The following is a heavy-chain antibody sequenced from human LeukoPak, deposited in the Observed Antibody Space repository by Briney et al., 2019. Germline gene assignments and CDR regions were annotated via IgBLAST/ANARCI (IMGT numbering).Heavy chain of an antibody. J-gene: IGHJ4*02. Sequence: SETLSLTCTVSGRSISSSSYYWGWIRQPPGKGLEWIGSIYYSGSTYYNPSLKSRVTISVDTSKNQFSLKLSSVSAADTAVYYCARGGTYYYDSSGYRYWGQGTLVTVSS. D-gene: IGHD3-22*01. CDR1: GRSISSSSYY. V-gene: IGHV4-39*07. CDR3: ARGGTYYYDSSGYRY. CDR2: IYYSGST.